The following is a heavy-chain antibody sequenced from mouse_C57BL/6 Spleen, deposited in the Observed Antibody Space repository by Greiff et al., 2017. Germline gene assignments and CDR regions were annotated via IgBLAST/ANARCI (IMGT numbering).Heavy chain of an antibody. CDR1: GYSITSGYY. Sequence: VQLKESGPGLVKPSQSLSLTCSVTGYSITSGYYWNWIRQFPGNKLEWMGYISYDGSNNYNPSLKNRISITRDTSKNQFFLKLNSVTTEDTATDYCARGYDYEDYAMDYWGQGTSVTVSS. V-gene: IGHV3-6*01. CDR2: ISYDGSN. D-gene: IGHD2-4*01. J-gene: IGHJ4*01. CDR3: ARGYDYEDYAMDY.